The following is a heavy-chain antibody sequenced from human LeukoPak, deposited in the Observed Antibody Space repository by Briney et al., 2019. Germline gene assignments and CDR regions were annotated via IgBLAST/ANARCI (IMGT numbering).Heavy chain of an antibody. CDR3: AKDPGRSNYFFDY. V-gene: IGHV3-23*01. CDR1: GFTFSSYA. Sequence: GGSLRLSCAASGFTFSSYAMSWVRQAPGKGLEWVSAISGSGGSTYYADSVKGRFTISRNNSKNTLYLQMNSLRAEDTAVYYCAKDPGRSNYFFDYWGQGTLVTVSS. D-gene: IGHD4-11*01. CDR2: ISGSGGST. J-gene: IGHJ4*02.